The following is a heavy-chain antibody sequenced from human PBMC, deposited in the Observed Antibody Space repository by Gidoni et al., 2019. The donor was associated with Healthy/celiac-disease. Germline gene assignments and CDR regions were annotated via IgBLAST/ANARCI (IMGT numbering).Heavy chain of an antibody. D-gene: IGHD1-26*01. CDR3: ARRWIVGATGAFDI. CDR2: IYYSGST. CDR1: GGSISSSSYY. J-gene: IGHJ3*02. V-gene: IGHV4-39*01. Sequence: QLQLQESGPGLVKPSETLSLTCTVSGGSISSSSYYWGWIRQPPGKGLEWIGSIYYSGSTYYNPSLKSRVTISVDTSKNQFSLKLSSVTAADTAVYYCARRWIVGATGAFDIWGQGTMVTVSS.